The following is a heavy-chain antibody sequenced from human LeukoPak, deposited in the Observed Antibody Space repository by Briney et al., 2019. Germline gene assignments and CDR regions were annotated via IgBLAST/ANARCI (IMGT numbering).Heavy chain of an antibody. V-gene: IGHV1-2*02. CDR2: INPNSGGT. CDR1: GYTCTGYY. CDR3: ARGAAVTTIDY. D-gene: IGHD5-12*01. J-gene: IGHJ4*02. Sequence: ASVKVSCKASGYTCTGYYMHWVRQVPGQGLEWMGWINPNSGGTNYAQEFQGRVTMTRDTSISTAYMELTRLRSDDTAVYYCARGAAVTTIDYWGQGTLVTVSS.